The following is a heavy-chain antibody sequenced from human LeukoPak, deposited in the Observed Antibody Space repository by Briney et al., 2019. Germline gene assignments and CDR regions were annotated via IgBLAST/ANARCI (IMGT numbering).Heavy chain of an antibody. CDR1: GFTVSSNY. D-gene: IGHD6-13*01. J-gene: IGHJ2*01. CDR3: ATSPATGNIYFDL. V-gene: IGHV3-66*01. Sequence: GGSLRLSCAASGFTVSSNYMGWVRQAPGKGLEWVSVLYSGGNTYYADSVKGRLTISRDNSKNTLYLQMNSLRAEDTAVYYCATSPATGNIYFDLWGRGTLVTVSS. CDR2: LYSGGNT.